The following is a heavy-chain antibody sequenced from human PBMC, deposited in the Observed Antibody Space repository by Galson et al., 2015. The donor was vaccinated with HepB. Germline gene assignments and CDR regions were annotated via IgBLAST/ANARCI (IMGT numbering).Heavy chain of an antibody. CDR2: ISYDGSNT. D-gene: IGHD2-2*02. J-gene: IGHJ4*02. Sequence: SLRLSCAASGFTFSNFPMHWVRQAPGKGLEWVAIISYDGSNTYYGDSVKGRFTVSRDNSQNTLYLQMNSLRAEDAAVYYCARDGLTAKYCTSTSCYTGGGDYGGQGTLVTVSS. CDR3: ARDGLTAKYCTSTSCYTGGGDY. V-gene: IGHV3-30*04. CDR1: GFTFSNFP.